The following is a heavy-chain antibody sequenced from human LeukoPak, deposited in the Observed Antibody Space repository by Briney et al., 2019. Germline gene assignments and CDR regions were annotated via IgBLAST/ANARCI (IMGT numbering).Heavy chain of an antibody. CDR3: ARGWTEYYYGMDV. Sequence: GASVKVSCKASGYTFTSYYMHWVRQAPGQGLEWMGIMNPSGSSPRYAQKFQGRVTMTRDTFTSIDYMELSSLRSDDTAVYYCARGWTEYYYGMDVWGQGTTVTVS. J-gene: IGHJ6*02. CDR2: MNPSGSSP. CDR1: GYTFTSYY. V-gene: IGHV1-46*01. D-gene: IGHD3-16*01.